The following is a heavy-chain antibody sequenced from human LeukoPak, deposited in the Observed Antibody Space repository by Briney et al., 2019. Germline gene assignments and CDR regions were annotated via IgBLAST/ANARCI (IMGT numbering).Heavy chain of an antibody. Sequence: PGGSLRLSCAASGFTFSSYSMNWVRQAPGKGLEWVSSISSSSSYIYYADSVKGRFTISRDNSKNTVYLQMNSLRAEDTAVYYCAKGSGYSNGDAIDYWGQGTLVTVSS. V-gene: IGHV3-21*04. D-gene: IGHD5-18*01. J-gene: IGHJ4*02. CDR2: ISSSSSYI. CDR3: AKGSGYSNGDAIDY. CDR1: GFTFSSYS.